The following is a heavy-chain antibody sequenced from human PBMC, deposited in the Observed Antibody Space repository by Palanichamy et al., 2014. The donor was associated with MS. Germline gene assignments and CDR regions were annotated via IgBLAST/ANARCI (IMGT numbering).Heavy chain of an antibody. CDR2: ISGSGGST. V-gene: IGHV3-23*01. CDR1: GFTFSSYA. Sequence: EVRLLESGGGLVQPGGSLRLSCAGSGFTFSSYAMSWVRQAPGKGLEWVSAISGSGGSTYYADSVKGRFTISRDNSKNTVYLQMNSLRAEDTAIYYCAKEWDDILTRYNWFDPWGQGTLVTVSS. J-gene: IGHJ5*02. CDR3: AKEWDDILTRYNWFDP. D-gene: IGHD3-9*01.